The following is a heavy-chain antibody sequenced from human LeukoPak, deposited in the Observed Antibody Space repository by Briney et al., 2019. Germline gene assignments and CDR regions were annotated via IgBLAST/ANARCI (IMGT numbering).Heavy chain of an antibody. D-gene: IGHD3-9*01. Sequence: PGGSLRLSCAASGFTFSSYSMNWVRQAPGKGLKWVSAITGSGGTTFYADSVKGRFTISRDNSKNTLYLQMNSLRAEDTAVYYCAKWGDYDILTGYYDPDYWGQGTLVTVSS. J-gene: IGHJ4*02. V-gene: IGHV3-23*01. CDR3: AKWGDYDILTGYYDPDY. CDR1: GFTFSSYS. CDR2: ITGSGGTT.